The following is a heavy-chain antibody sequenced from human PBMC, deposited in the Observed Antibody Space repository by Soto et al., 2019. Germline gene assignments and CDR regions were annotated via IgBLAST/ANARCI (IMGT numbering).Heavy chain of an antibody. CDR3: GRPRSDYYFHGMDV. CDR1: CYTFTSYG. J-gene: IGHJ6*02. V-gene: IGHV1-18*04. D-gene: IGHD3-16*01. Sequence: GXSVKVSFKASCYTFTSYGINWEQHAPVQGFDWMGWFSPHSGNTEYAQKVQDRLTMTTDTSTGTAYMEMRSLRSGDTVVYFCGRPRSDYYFHGMDVWGQGTKVTVYS. CDR2: FSPHSGNT.